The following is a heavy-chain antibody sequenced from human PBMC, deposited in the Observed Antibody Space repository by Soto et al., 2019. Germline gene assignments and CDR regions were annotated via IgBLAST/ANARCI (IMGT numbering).Heavy chain of an antibody. V-gene: IGHV3-48*02. CDR1: EFTFSSYS. D-gene: IGHD4-4*01. Sequence: GGSLRLSCAASEFTFSSYSMNWVRQAPGKGLEWVSYISSSSSTIYYADSVKGRFTISRDNAKNSLYLQMNSLRDEDTAVYYCARDKGDYSNYRNWFDPWGQGTLVTVSS. CDR2: ISSSSSTI. CDR3: ARDKGDYSNYRNWFDP. J-gene: IGHJ5*02.